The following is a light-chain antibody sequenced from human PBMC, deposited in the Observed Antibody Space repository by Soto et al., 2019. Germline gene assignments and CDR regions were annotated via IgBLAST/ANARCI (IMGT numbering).Light chain of an antibody. J-gene: IGKJ4*01. CDR1: QSVSSN. CDR2: GAS. CDR3: QQYNNRPHT. Sequence: EIVMTQSPATLSVSPGERATLSCRASQSVSSNLAWYQQKPGQAPRLLIYGASTRATGIPARFSGSGSGTEFTLTISSLQSEDFAVYYCQQYNNRPHTFGGGTKVEIK. V-gene: IGKV3-15*01.